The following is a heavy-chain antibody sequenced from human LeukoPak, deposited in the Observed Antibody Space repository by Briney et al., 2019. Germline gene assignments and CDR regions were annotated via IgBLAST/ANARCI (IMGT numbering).Heavy chain of an antibody. CDR2: FDPEDGET. CDR3: ATEAFDI. J-gene: IGHJ3*02. V-gene: IGHV1-24*01. Sequence: GGSLRLSCAASEYTFTGYYMHWVRQAPGKGLEWMGGFDPEDGETIYAQKFQGRVTMTEDTSTDTAYMELSSLRSEDTAVYYCATEAFDIWGQGTMVTVSS. CDR1: EYTFTGYY.